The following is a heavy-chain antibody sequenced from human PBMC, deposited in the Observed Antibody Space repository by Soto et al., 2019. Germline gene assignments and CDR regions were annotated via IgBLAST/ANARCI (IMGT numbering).Heavy chain of an antibody. J-gene: IGHJ4*02. CDR2: IYYSGST. CDR3: ARHRASWQGCDD. V-gene: IGHV4-31*03. Sequence: QVQLQESGPGLVKPSQTLSLTCSVSGGSISSGGYYWSWIRQHPAKGLEWIGYIYYSGSTNYNPSLNSRVIISVDTSSSLSSLALRSVTAADPAIYDCARHRASWQGCDDWGQGTVVTVSS. CDR1: GGSISSGGYY. D-gene: IGHD2-21*01.